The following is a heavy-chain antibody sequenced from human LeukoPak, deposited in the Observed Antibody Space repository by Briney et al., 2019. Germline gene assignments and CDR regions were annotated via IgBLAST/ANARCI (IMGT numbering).Heavy chain of an antibody. CDR3: TTDLELLWFGELYDL. J-gene: IGHJ2*01. Sequence: GGSLRLSCAASGFTFSNAWMSWVRQAPGKGLEWVGCIKSKTDGGTTDYAAPVKGRFTISRDDSKNTLYLQMNSLKTEDTAVYYCTTDLELLWFGELYDLWGRGTLVTVSS. V-gene: IGHV3-15*01. CDR1: GFTFSNAW. CDR2: IKSKTDGGTT. D-gene: IGHD3-10*01.